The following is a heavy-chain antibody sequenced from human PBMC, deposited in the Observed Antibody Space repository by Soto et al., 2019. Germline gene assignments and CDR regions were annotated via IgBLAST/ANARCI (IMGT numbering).Heavy chain of an antibody. V-gene: IGHV4-59*01. D-gene: IGHD2-2*01. Sequence: SETLSLTCNVSGGSFSSDHWGWIRQPPGKGLEWIGKINNSGITNYNPSLKSRATISVDTSNNQFSLKLTSVTAADTAVYYCARDRPWDCSSSNYCYYYGLDVWGQGTTVTVSS. CDR3: ARDRPWDCSSSNYCYYYGLDV. CDR2: INNSGIT. J-gene: IGHJ6*02. CDR1: GGSFSSDH.